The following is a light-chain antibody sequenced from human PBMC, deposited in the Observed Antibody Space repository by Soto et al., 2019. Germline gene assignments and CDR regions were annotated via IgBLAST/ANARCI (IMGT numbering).Light chain of an antibody. CDR3: SSYTSRSTRV. V-gene: IGLV2-14*01. CDR1: SSDVGGYDY. Sequence: QSALTQPASVSGSPGESITISCTGTSSDVGGYDYVSWYQQHPGKAPKLMIFEVSNRPSGVSNRFSGSKSGNTASLTISGLQAEDEGDYYCSSYTSRSTRVFGGGTKLTVL. J-gene: IGLJ3*02. CDR2: EVS.